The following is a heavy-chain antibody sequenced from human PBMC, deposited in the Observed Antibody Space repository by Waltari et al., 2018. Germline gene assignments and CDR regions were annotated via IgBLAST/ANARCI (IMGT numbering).Heavy chain of an antibody. CDR2: IYWDDDK. V-gene: IGHV2-5*02. CDR1: GFSPSTSGVG. J-gene: IGHJ6*02. CDR3: AQSVAAYYGMDV. D-gene: IGHD6-19*01. Sequence: QITLKESGPTLVKPTQTLTLTCTFPGFSPSTSGVGVGWIRQPPGKALEWLALIYWDDDKRYSPSLKSRLTITKDTSKNQVVLTMTNMDPVDTATYYCAQSVAAYYGMDVWGQGTTVTVSS.